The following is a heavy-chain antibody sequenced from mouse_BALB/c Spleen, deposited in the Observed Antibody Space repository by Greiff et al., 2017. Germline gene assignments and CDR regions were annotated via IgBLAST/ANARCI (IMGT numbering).Heavy chain of an antibody. Sequence: VQLKESGAELVRPGALVKLSCKASGFNIKDYYMHWVKQRPEQGLEWIGWIDPENGNTIYDPKFQGKASITADTSSNTAYLQLSSLTSEDTAVYYCARRGNYFYAMDYWGQGTSVTVSS. D-gene: IGHD2-1*01. CDR2: IDPENGNT. J-gene: IGHJ4*01. CDR1: GFNIKDYY. CDR3: ARRGNYFYAMDY. V-gene: IGHV14-1*02.